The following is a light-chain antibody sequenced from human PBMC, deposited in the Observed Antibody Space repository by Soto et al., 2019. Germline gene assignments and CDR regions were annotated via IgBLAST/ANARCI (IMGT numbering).Light chain of an antibody. CDR1: QSVSSSY. CDR3: QQYGSSPPT. J-gene: IGKJ1*01. V-gene: IGKV3-20*01. CDR2: GAS. Sequence: EIVLTQSPGTLSLSPGERDTLSCRASQSVSSSYLAWYQQKPGQAPRLLIYGASSRATGIPDRFSGSGSGTDLTLTISRLEPEDFAVYYCQQYGSSPPTFGQGTKVEIK.